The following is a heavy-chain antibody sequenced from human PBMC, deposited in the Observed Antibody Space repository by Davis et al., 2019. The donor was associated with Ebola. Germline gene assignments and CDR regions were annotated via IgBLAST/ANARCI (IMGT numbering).Heavy chain of an antibody. J-gene: IGHJ5*02. D-gene: IGHD6-19*01. CDR2: IQQDGSVK. Sequence: SLNISCVTSGFIFSSYWMSWSRQAPGKGLEWLANIQQDGSVKQYVDSVNGRFTISRDNAKNSLYLQMNSLRAEDTAVYYCARTIAVAGPGSWGQGTLVTVSS. CDR3: ARTIAVAGPGS. CDR1: GFIFSSYW. V-gene: IGHV3-7*01.